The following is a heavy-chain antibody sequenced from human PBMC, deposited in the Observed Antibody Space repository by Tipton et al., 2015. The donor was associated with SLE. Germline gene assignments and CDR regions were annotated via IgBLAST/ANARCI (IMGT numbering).Heavy chain of an antibody. D-gene: IGHD4-17*01. CDR3: ARHPDYGDSGGWFDP. CDR1: GYSFTSYW. CDR2: IYPGDSDT. J-gene: IGHJ5*02. Sequence: QSGPEVKKPGESLKISCKGSGYSFTSYWIGWVRQMPGKGLEWMGIIYPGDSDTRYSPSFQSQVTISADKSISTAYLQWSSLKASDTAMYYCARHPDYGDSGGWFDPWGQGTLVTVSS. V-gene: IGHV5-51*01.